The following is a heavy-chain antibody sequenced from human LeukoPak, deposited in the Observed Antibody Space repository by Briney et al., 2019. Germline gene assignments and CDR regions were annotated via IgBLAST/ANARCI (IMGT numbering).Heavy chain of an antibody. V-gene: IGHV1-2*02. Sequence: ASVKVSCKASGYTFTGYYMHWVRQAPGQGLEWMGWINPNSGGTNYAQKFQGRVTMTRDTSISTAYMELSRLRSDDTAVYYCARLWAPGSSSYYYMDVWGKGTTVTVSS. J-gene: IGHJ6*03. D-gene: IGHD6-6*01. CDR3: ARLWAPGSSSYYYMDV. CDR1: GYTFTGYY. CDR2: INPNSGGT.